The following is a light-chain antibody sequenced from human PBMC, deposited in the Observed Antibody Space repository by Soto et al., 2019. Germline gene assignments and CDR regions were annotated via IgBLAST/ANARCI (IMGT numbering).Light chain of an antibody. V-gene: IGKV1-9*01. CDR2: EKS. Sequence: IQLTQSPSVLSASIGDRVSISCRASQDIAHNLNWYQQKPGRAPQLLIFEKSTLLFGVPARFSGSGSGTEFTLTISSLQPADFGSYYCQQSSAHPLFFGGGTRVQIK. CDR1: QDIAHN. J-gene: IGKJ4*01. CDR3: QQSSAHPLF.